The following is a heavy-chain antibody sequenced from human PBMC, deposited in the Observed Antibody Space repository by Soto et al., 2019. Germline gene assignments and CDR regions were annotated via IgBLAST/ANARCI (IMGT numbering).Heavy chain of an antibody. D-gene: IGHD4-17*01. CDR3: ARELPINDYSDDDTHWFDP. CDR2: IWYDGSNK. CDR1: GFTFSNYG. J-gene: IGHJ5*02. Sequence: GGSLRLSCAASGFTFSNYGMHWVRQALGKGLEWMAVIWYDGSNKYYADSVKGRFTISRDNSKNTLYLQMGSLRAEDTAVYYYARELPINDYSDDDTHWFDPWGQG. V-gene: IGHV3-33*01.